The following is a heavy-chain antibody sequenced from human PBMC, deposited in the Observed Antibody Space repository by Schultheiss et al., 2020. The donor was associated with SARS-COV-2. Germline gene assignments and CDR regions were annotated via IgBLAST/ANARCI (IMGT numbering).Heavy chain of an antibody. Sequence: SVKVSCKASGYTFTSYGISWVRQAPGQRLEWMGGIIPIFGTANYAQKFQGRVTITADESTSTAYMELSSLRSEDTAVYYCAREGHYYGSGNFDYWGQGTLVTVSS. V-gene: IGHV1-69*13. J-gene: IGHJ4*02. CDR2: IIPIFGTA. D-gene: IGHD3-10*01. CDR3: AREGHYYGSGNFDY. CDR1: GYTFTSYG.